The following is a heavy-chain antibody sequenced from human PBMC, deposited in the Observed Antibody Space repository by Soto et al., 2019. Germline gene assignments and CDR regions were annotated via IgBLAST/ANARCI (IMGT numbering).Heavy chain of an antibody. V-gene: IGHV3-11*05. CDR1: GFTFSDYY. Sequence: QVQLVESGGGLVKPGGSLRLSCAASGFTFSDYYMSWIRQAPGKGLEWVSYINSSSSYTNYADSVKGRFTISRDNAKNPLYLQMTSLRAEDTAGYYCARIITAAGGWRYFDIWGRGTLVTVSS. J-gene: IGHJ2*01. D-gene: IGHD6-13*01. CDR3: ARIITAAGGWRYFDI. CDR2: INSSSSYT.